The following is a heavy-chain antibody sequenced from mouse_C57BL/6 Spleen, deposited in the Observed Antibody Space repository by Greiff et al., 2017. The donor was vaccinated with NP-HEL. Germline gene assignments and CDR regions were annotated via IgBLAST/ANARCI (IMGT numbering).Heavy chain of an antibody. CDR1: GFTFSSYA. J-gene: IGHJ4*01. CDR2: ISDGGSYT. Sequence: EVKVVESGGGLVKPGGSLKLSCAASGFTFSSYAMSWVRQTPEKRLEWVATISDGGSYTYYPDNVKGRFTISRDNAKNNLYLQMSHLKSEDTAMYYCARGGRGYYAMDYWGQGTSVTVSS. CDR3: ARGGRGYYAMDY. V-gene: IGHV5-4*03.